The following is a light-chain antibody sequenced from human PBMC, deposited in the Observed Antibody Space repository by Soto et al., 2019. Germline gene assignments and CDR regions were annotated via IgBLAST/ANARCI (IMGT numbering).Light chain of an antibody. CDR1: QSLLHSNGYNF. CDR2: LGS. J-gene: IGKJ2*01. V-gene: IGKV2-28*01. Sequence: DIVMTQSPLSLPVTPGEPASISCRSSQSLLHSNGYNFLDWYLQKPGQSPQLLIYLGSNRASGVPYRVSGSGSGTDFTLRISTVEAEDVGIYYCMQALQTPYTFRQGTKLEIK. CDR3: MQALQTPYT.